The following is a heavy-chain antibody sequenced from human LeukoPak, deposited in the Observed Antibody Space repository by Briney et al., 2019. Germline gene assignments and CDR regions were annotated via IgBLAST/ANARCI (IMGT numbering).Heavy chain of an antibody. CDR2: ISGSGGST. CDR3: AKRGHYYDSSGYSPGAFDI. V-gene: IGHV3-23*01. CDR1: GFTVSSNY. D-gene: IGHD3-22*01. Sequence: GGSLRLSCAASGFTVSSNYMSWVRQAPGKGLEWVSAISGSGGSTYYADSVKGWFTISRDNSKNTLYLQMNSLRAEDTAVYYCAKRGHYYDSSGYSPGAFDIWGQGTMVTVSS. J-gene: IGHJ3*02.